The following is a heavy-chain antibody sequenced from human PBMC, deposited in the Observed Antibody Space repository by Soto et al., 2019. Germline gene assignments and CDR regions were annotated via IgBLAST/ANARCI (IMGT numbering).Heavy chain of an antibody. Sequence: EVQLVESGGGLVKPGGSLRLGCAVSGFTVGSAWMNWVRQAPGKGLVWVGRIKSKVDGGTKDYAEPVKVRFTNSTADSKKTLYLRTESPKTEDTAMYCCTSTPQSALTEDEGRFWGQGTVVPVSS. V-gene: IGHV3-15*07. J-gene: IGHJ1*01. CDR2: IKSKVDGGTK. CDR1: GFTVGSAW. D-gene: IGHD2-15*01. CDR3: TSTPQSALTEDEGRF.